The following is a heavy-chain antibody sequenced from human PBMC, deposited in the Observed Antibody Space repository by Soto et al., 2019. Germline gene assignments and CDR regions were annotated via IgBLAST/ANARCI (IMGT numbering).Heavy chain of an antibody. V-gene: IGHV4-61*08. CDR3: ARRFPWVPYYYREVD. CDR2: IYYSGST. D-gene: IGHD1-26*01. Sequence: SETLSLTCTISGASISSVGYYWTWIRQHPGKGLEWIGYIYYSGSTNYNPSLKSRVTISVDTSKNQFSLKLSSVTAADTAVYYCARRFPWVPYYYREVDWGPGRRVTV. J-gene: IGHJ4*03. CDR1: GASISSVGYY.